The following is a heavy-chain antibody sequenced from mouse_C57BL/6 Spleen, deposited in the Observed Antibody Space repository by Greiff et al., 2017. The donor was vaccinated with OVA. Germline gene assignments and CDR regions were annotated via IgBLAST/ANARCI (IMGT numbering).Heavy chain of an antibody. CDR1: GFTFTDYY. D-gene: IGHD1-1*01. Sequence: EVQLQQSGGGLVQPGGSLSLSCAASGFTFTDYYMSWVRQPPGKALEWLGFIRNKANGYTTEYSASVKGRFTISRDNSQSILYLQMNALRAEDSATYDCARYITYYGSSFDYWGQGTTLTVSS. J-gene: IGHJ2*01. CDR2: IRNKANGYTT. CDR3: ARYITYYGSSFDY. V-gene: IGHV7-3*01.